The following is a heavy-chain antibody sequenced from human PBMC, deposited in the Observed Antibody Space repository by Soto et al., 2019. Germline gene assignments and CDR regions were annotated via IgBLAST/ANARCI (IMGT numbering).Heavy chain of an antibody. CDR2: ISYDGSYK. D-gene: IGHD6-6*01. J-gene: IGHJ5*02. CDR3: AKGPYSSSPIFLDP. V-gene: IGHV3-30*18. CDR1: GFTFSSYG. Sequence: QVQLVESGGGVVQPGRSLRLSCAASGFTFSSYGMHWVRQAPGKGLEWVAVISYDGSYKYYADSVKGRFTISRDNSKNALYLQMTSLGAEDTAVYYCAKGPYSSSPIFLDPWGQGTLVTVSS.